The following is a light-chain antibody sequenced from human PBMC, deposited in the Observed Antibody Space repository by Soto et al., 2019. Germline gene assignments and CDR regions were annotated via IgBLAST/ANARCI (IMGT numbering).Light chain of an antibody. J-gene: IGKJ1*01. CDR2: TTS. V-gene: IGKV1-27*01. Sequence: DIQMTQSPSSLSASVGDRVTVTCRASQGIDNFLAWYQQKPGQVPRPLIQTTSTLQSGVPSRFSGSGSGTNFTLTISSLQPEDVATYYCQKYNSGAWTFGQGTKGEIK. CDR3: QKYNSGAWT. CDR1: QGIDNF.